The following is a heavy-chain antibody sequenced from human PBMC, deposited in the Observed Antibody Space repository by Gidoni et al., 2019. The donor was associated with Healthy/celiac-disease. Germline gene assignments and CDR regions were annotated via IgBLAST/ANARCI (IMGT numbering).Heavy chain of an antibody. CDR1: GFTFVDYG. D-gene: IGHD4-17*01. J-gene: IGHJ4*02. CDR3: ARDLYGESDY. Sequence: EVQLVASGGGVVRPGGSLRLSCAAPGFTFVDYGMSWVRQAPGKGLEWVSGINGNGGSTGYADSVKGRFTISRDNAKNSLYLQMNSLRAEDTALYHCARDLYGESDYWGQGTLVTVSS. CDR2: INGNGGST. V-gene: IGHV3-20*01.